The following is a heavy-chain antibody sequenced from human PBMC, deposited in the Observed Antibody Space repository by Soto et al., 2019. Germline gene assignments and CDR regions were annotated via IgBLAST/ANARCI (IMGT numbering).Heavy chain of an antibody. CDR3: VRSFGWYAIDY. Sequence: QVLLQESGPGLVQHSGTLYLSCAVSGVSISSSYDWGWVRQPPGNGLAWLGDISHIGSVNYSPSLMSRVTISMDRSENQFSLKLNSVTAADTAVYYCVRSFGWYAIDYWGQGTLVIVSS. J-gene: IGHJ4*02. CDR1: GVSISSSYD. CDR2: ISHIGSV. V-gene: IGHV4-4*02. D-gene: IGHD6-19*01.